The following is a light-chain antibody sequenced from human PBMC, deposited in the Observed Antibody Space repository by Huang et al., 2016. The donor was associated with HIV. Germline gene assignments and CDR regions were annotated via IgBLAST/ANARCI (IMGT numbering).Light chain of an antibody. Sequence: DVVLTQSPLSLPVTLGQPASISCRSSQSLVDSDGSTSLTWFHQRPGQSPRRLIDRVSSRESGVPDRFSGGGSVTDFTLKITRVEAEDVGVFYCMQGTHWPLTFGGGTKVEI. CDR1: QSLVDSDGSTS. CDR3: MQGTHWPLT. J-gene: IGKJ4*01. V-gene: IGKV2-30*01. CDR2: RVS.